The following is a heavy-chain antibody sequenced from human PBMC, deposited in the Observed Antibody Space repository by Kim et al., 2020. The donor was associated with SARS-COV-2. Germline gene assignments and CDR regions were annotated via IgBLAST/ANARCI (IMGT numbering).Heavy chain of an antibody. J-gene: IGHJ6*02. CDR3: FREDIVVVVAATPHYYYGMDV. Sequence: GGSLRLSCAASGFTFSNAWMSWVRQAPGKGLEWVGRIKSKTDGGTTDYAAPVKGRFTISRDDSKNTLYLQMNSLKTEDTAVYYCFREDIVVVVAATPHYYYGMDVWGQGTTVTVSS. CDR1: GFTFSNAW. CDR2: IKSKTDGGTT. V-gene: IGHV3-15*01. D-gene: IGHD2-15*01.